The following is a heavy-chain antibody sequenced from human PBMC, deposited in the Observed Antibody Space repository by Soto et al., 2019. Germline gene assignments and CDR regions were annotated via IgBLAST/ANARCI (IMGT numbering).Heavy chain of an antibody. Sequence: QVQLVESGGGLVKPGGSLRLSCAASGFTFSDYYMSWIRQAPGKGLEWVSYISSRSSTIFYADSVKGRFTISRDNVKNSLYLQMNSLRAEDTAVYSCASGTSGAFFVYWGQGILVTVSS. J-gene: IGHJ4*02. V-gene: IGHV3-11*01. CDR2: ISSRSSTI. CDR1: GFTFSDYY. D-gene: IGHD2-15*01. CDR3: ASGTSGAFFVY.